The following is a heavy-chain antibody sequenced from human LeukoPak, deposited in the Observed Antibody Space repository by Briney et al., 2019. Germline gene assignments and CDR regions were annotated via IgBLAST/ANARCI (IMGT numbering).Heavy chain of an antibody. V-gene: IGHV3-49*04. CDR1: GFTFGDYA. Sequence: PGGSLRLSCTASGFTFGDYAMSWVRQAPGKGLEWVGFIRSKAYGGTTEYAASVKGRFTISRDDSKSIAYLQMNSLKTEDTAVYYCTRGLLLWFGDPYYFDYWGQGTLVTVSS. CDR3: TRGLLLWFGDPYYFDY. CDR2: IRSKAYGGTT. D-gene: IGHD3-10*01. J-gene: IGHJ4*02.